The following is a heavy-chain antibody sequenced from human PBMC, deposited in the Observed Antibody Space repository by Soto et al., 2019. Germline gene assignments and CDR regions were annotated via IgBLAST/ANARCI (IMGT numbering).Heavy chain of an antibody. J-gene: IGHJ6*02. CDR2: IRSKANSYAT. CDR3: TRHPDYDFWSGYYESYYGMDV. Sequence: EVQLVESGGGLVQPGGSLKLSCAASGFTFSGSAMHWVRQASGKGLEWVGRIRSKANSYATAYAASVKGRFTISRDDSKNTAYLQMNSLKTEDTAVYYCTRHPDYDFWSGYYESYYGMDVWGQGTTVTVSS. CDR1: GFTFSGSA. D-gene: IGHD3-3*01. V-gene: IGHV3-73*01.